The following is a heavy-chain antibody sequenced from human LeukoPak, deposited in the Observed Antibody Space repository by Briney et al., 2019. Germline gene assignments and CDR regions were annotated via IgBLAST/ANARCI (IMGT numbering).Heavy chain of an antibody. CDR3: ARMDGTGYDILTGYYGWGVYYFDY. J-gene: IGHJ4*02. CDR2: INPNSGGT. CDR1: GYTFTGYY. Sequence: GASVKVSCKASGYTFTGYYMHWVRQAPGQGLEWMGWINPNSGGTNYAQKFQGRVTMTRDTSISTAYMELSRLRSGDTAVYYCARMDGTGYDILTGYYGWGVYYFDYWGQGTLVTVSS. V-gene: IGHV1-2*02. D-gene: IGHD3-9*01.